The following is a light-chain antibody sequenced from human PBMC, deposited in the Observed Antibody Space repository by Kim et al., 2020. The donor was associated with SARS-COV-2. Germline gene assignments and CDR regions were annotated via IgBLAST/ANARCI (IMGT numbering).Light chain of an antibody. V-gene: IGLV2-11*01. CDR2: DVT. CDR3: CSSAGTSWV. J-gene: IGLJ3*02. Sequence: PGQSVTISCTGTSSDIGAYNYVSWYQQHPGKAPKLMIYDVTKRPSGVPDRFSGSKSGNTASLTISGLQADDEADYYCCSSAGTSWVFGGGTQLTVL. CDR1: SSDIGAYNY.